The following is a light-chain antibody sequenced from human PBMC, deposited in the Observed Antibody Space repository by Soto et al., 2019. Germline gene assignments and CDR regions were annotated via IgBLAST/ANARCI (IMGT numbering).Light chain of an antibody. Sequence: QSALTQPRSVSGSPGQSITISCSGTIRDIGGYNFISWYQQHPGTAPKIIIYDVSKRPSGVPNRFSGSTSGNTASLTISGLQAEDDAFYYCCSYAGSNTLVFGGGTQLTVL. V-gene: IGLV2-11*01. CDR3: CSYAGSNTLV. CDR1: IRDIGGYNF. CDR2: DVS. J-gene: IGLJ7*01.